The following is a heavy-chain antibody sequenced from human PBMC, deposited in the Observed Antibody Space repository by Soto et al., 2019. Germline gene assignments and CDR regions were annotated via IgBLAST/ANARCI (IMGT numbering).Heavy chain of an antibody. CDR3: ARESWDFDV. D-gene: IGHD1-26*01. V-gene: IGHV3-74*01. Sequence: SGGSLRRSCGAAGFTFTNFWMHCVRQVPGKGLVWVSRIDTSGTSTSYEDSVKGRFTISRDNAKRTVTLQMNSLRAEETGVYYCARESWDFDVGRQGSLVT. CDR1: GFTFTNFW. J-gene: IGHJ4*02. CDR2: IDTSGTST.